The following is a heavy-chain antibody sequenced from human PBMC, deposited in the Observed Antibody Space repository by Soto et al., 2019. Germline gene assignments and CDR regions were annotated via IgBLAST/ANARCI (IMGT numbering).Heavy chain of an antibody. J-gene: IGHJ6*02. CDR3: VHSRCGGDCLQSYSSHYYYGMDI. Sequence: QITLKESGPTLVKPTQTLTLTCTFSGFSLSTGGVGVGWIRQPPGKALEWLALIYWDGDRRYSPSLMNRLTIAKDTSKNQVVRTMTNMDPVDTATYYCVHSRCGGDCLQSYSSHYYYGMDIWGQGTTVTVSS. CDR1: GFSLSTGGVG. V-gene: IGHV2-5*02. CDR2: IYWDGDR. D-gene: IGHD2-21*02.